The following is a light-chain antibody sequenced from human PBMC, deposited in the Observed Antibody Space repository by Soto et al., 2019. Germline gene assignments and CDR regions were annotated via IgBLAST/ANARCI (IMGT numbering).Light chain of an antibody. V-gene: IGKV1-9*01. CDR3: QQLNSYPRWT. CDR2: AAS. Sequence: DIQLTQSPSFLSASVGDRVTITCRASQGISSYLAWYQQKPGKAPKLLIYAASTLQSGVPSRFSGSGSGTEFTLTISSLQPEDFATYYCQQLNSYPRWTFGQGTKGEIK. CDR1: QGISSY. J-gene: IGKJ1*01.